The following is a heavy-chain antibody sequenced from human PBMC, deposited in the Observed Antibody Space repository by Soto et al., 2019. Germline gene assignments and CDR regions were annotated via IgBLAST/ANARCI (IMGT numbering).Heavy chain of an antibody. CDR3: ARGNSAMVPFDY. CDR1: GGSISSGDYY. Sequence: PSETLSLTCTVSGGSISSGDYYWSWIRQPPGKGLEWIGYIYYSGSTYYNPSLKSRVTISVDTSKNQFSLKLSSVTAADTAVYYCARGNSAMVPFDYWGQGTLVTVSS. CDR2: IYYSGST. V-gene: IGHV4-30-4*01. D-gene: IGHD5-18*01. J-gene: IGHJ4*02.